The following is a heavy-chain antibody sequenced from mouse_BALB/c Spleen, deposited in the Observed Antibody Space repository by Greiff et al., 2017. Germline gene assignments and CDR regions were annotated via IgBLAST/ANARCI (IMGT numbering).Heavy chain of an antibody. CDR2: INPSNGRT. J-gene: IGHJ2*01. CDR3: VWSSSEFDY. V-gene: IGHV1S81*02. CDR1: GYTFTSYW. Sequence: QVQLQQPGAELVKPGASVKLSCKASGYTFTSYWMHWVKQRPGQGLEWIGEINPSNGRTNYNEKFKSKATLTVDKSSSTAYMQLSSLTSEDSAVYYCVWSSSEFDYWGQGTTLTVSS. D-gene: IGHD1-1*01.